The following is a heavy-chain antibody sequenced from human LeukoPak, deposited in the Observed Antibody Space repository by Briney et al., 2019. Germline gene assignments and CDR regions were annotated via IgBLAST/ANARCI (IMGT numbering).Heavy chain of an antibody. D-gene: IGHD3-10*01. V-gene: IGHV4-38-2*02. Sequence: SATLSLTCTVSGYSISSGSCWGWIRQPPGEGLDWIGSIYHSGSTFYNPSLKSRVTISVDTSKNQLSLKLSSVTAADSALYYCARVVKNSGTIDYWGQGTLVTVSS. CDR1: GYSISSGSC. J-gene: IGHJ4*02. CDR3: ARVVKNSGTIDY. CDR2: IYHSGST.